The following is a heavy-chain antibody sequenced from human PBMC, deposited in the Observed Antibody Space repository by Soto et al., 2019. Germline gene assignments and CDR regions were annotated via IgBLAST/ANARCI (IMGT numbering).Heavy chain of an antibody. V-gene: IGHV1-69*02. CDR3: ASALSVDYGDFNLGY. CDR1: WGTFRGYT. Sequence: SVKVACKASWGTFRGYTTGCVRQATGQGLEWMGRIIPILGIANYAQKFQGRVTITADKSTSTAYMELSSLRSEDTAVYYCASALSVDYGDFNLGYWGEGPLVTLSS. D-gene: IGHD4-17*01. CDR2: IIPILGIA. J-gene: IGHJ4*02.